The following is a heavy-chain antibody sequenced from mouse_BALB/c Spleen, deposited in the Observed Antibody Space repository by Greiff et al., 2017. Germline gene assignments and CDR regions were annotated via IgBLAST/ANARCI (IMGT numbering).Heavy chain of an antibody. Sequence: VQLVESGAELVRPGASVTLSCKASGYTFTDYEMHWVKQTPVHGLEWIGAIDPETGGTAYNQKFKGKATLTADKSSSTAYMELRSLTSEDSAVYYCTREYGNYGYFDVWGAGTTVTVSS. CDR2: IDPETGGT. J-gene: IGHJ1*01. D-gene: IGHD2-10*02. CDR1: GYTFTDYE. CDR3: TREYGNYGYFDV. V-gene: IGHV1-15*01.